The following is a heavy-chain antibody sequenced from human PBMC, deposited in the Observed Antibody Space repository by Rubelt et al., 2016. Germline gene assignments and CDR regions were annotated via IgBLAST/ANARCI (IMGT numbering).Heavy chain of an antibody. D-gene: IGHD1-7*01. Sequence: GGSLRLSCAASGFTFSSYWMSWVRQAPGKGLEWVANIRQDGGEKYYVDSVKGRFTISRDNAKNSLFLQMNSLRAEDTAVYYCARDQGKTGTTSSQLDYWGQGTLVTVSS. V-gene: IGHV3-7*04. CDR1: GFTFSSYW. CDR2: IRQDGGEK. J-gene: IGHJ4*02. CDR3: ARDQGKTGTTSSQLDY.